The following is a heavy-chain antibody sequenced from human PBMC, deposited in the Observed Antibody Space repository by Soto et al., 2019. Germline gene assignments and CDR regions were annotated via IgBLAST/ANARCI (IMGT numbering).Heavy chain of an antibody. J-gene: IGHJ3*02. V-gene: IGHV3-15*01. D-gene: IGHD3-3*02. CDR3: TTGLALSPNEAFDI. Sequence: EGQLVESGGRLVEPGESLRLSCAASGFNFNVAWMNWVRHAPGKGLEWLGRIKSKGGGETTEYVAFVKGRFTISRDDSNNTPDLQMNSLKSEDTAVYYCTTGLALSPNEAFDIWGQGTMVTVSS. CDR2: IKSKGGGETT. CDR1: GFNFNVAW.